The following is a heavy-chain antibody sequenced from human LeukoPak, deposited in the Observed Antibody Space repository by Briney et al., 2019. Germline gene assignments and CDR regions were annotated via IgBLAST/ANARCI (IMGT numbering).Heavy chain of an antibody. CDR1: GFTVSSNY. CDR2: IYSGGST. CDR3: ARDPLGGYAPY. J-gene: IGHJ4*02. D-gene: IGHD5-12*01. V-gene: IGHV3-66*01. Sequence: SGGSLRLSCAASGFTVSSNYMSWVRQAPGKGLEWVSVIYSGGSTYYADSVKGRFTISRDNSKNTLYLQMNSLRAEDTAVYYCARDPLGGYAPYWGQGTLVTVSS.